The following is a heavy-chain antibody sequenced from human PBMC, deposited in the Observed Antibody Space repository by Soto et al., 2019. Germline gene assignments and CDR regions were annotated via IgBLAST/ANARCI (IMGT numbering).Heavy chain of an antibody. CDR1: GYTFTSYG. CDR3: ARDMKVPAATFDLAP. CDR2: ISAYNGNT. V-gene: IGHV1-18*01. D-gene: IGHD2-2*01. Sequence: ASVKVSCKASGYTFTSYGISWVRQDPGQGLEWMGWISAYNGNTNYAQKLQGRVTMTTDTSTSTAYMELRSLRSDDTAVYYCARDMKVPAATFDLAPWGQGTLVTVSS. J-gene: IGHJ5*02.